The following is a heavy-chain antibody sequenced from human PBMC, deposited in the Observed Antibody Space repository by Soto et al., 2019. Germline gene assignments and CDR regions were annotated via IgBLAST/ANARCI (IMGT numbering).Heavy chain of an antibody. CDR3: ARLSVDCGGDCYPNWFDP. D-gene: IGHD2-21*02. CDR2: ISSSSSYT. CDR1: GFTFSDYY. V-gene: IGHV3-11*06. J-gene: IGHJ5*02. Sequence: QVQLVESGGGLVKPGGSLRLSCAASGFTFSDYYMSWIRQAPGKGLEWVSYISSSSSYTNYADSVKGRFTISRDNAKNSLYVQMNSLRAEDTAVYYCARLSVDCGGDCYPNWFDPWGQGTLVTVSS.